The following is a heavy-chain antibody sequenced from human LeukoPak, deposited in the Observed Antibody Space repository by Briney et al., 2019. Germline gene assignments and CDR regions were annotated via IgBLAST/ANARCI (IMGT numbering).Heavy chain of an antibody. Sequence: ASVKVSCKASGYTFTSYGISWVRQAPGQGLEWMGWISAYNGNTNYAQKLQGRVTMTTDTSTSTAYMELRSLRPDDTAVYYCARDRNYGENFDYWGQGTLVTVSS. J-gene: IGHJ4*02. CDR3: ARDRNYGENFDY. CDR1: GYTFTSYG. V-gene: IGHV1-18*01. D-gene: IGHD4-17*01. CDR2: ISAYNGNT.